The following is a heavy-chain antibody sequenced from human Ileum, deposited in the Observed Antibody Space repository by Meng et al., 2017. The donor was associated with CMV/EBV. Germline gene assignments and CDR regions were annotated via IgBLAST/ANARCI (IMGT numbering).Heavy chain of an antibody. Sequence: KVSCKASGYTFTSHDINWVRQATGQGLEWMGWMKTNSGKTGYARKFQGRVTMTRDTSINTAYMELSGLTSDDTAVYYCARWVERLESWGQGTLVTVSS. J-gene: IGHJ4*02. CDR2: MKTNSGKT. CDR1: GYTFTSHD. D-gene: IGHD1-1*01. V-gene: IGHV1-8*01. CDR3: ARWVERLES.